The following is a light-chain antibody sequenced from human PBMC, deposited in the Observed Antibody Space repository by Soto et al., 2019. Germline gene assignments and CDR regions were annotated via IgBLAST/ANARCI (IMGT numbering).Light chain of an antibody. CDR3: QQYHSSPLT. V-gene: IGKV3-20*01. J-gene: IGKJ4*01. CDR2: GAS. Sequence: EIVLTQSPGTLSLSPGERATLSCRASQSVSSSFLAWYQQKPGQAPRLLIYGASSRATGIPDRFSGSGSGTDFTLTISRLEPEDFAVHYCQQYHSSPLTFGGGTKVEIK. CDR1: QSVSSSF.